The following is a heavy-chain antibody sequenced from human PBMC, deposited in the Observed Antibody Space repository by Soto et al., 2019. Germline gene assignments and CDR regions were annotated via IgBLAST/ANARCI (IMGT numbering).Heavy chain of an antibody. CDR2: ISHDGHA. CDR3: ARQACGDYLGGNGLDH. J-gene: IGHJ5*02. CDR1: GDSISDTRYY. Sequence: SETLSLTCSVLGDSISDTRYYWGWIRQSPEKGLEWIGSISHDGHAYYNPSLKSRVTLFADTSRNQFSLKMKSVTVADTALYFCARQACGDYLGGNGLDHWGQGALVTVSS. D-gene: IGHD4-17*01. V-gene: IGHV4-39*01.